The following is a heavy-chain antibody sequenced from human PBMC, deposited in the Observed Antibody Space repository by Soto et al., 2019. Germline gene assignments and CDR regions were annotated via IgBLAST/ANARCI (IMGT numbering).Heavy chain of an antibody. J-gene: IGHJ6*02. V-gene: IGHV3-48*02. D-gene: IGHD2-15*01. CDR2: ISSSSSTI. CDR3: ARDLLQGYYYYGMDV. Sequence: EVQLVESGGGLVQPGGSLRLSCAASGFTFSSYSMNWVRQAPGKGLEWVSYISSSSSTIYYADSVKGRFTISRDNAKNSLYLQMNSLRDEDTAVYYCARDLLQGYYYYGMDVWGQGTTVTVSS. CDR1: GFTFSSYS.